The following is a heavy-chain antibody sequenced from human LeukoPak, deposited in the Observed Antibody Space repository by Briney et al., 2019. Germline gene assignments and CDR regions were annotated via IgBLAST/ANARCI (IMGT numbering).Heavy chain of an antibody. CDR3: AKGRGWLQFFDY. V-gene: IGHV3-23*01. Sequence: GGSLRLSCAASGFTFSSYEMNWVRQAPGKGLEWVSGISGSDGSTNYADSVKGRFTIARDNSKNTLYLQMNSLRAEDTAVYFCAKGRGWLQFFDYWGQGTLVTVSS. J-gene: IGHJ4*02. D-gene: IGHD5-24*01. CDR2: ISGSDGST. CDR1: GFTFSSYE.